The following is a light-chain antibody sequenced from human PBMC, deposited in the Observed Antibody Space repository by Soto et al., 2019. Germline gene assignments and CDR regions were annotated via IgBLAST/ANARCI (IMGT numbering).Light chain of an antibody. CDR1: SSDVGGYNY. CDR2: EVS. CDR3: SSYTSSSTPLYV. Sequence: QSALTQPASVSGSPGQSITISCTGTSSDVGGYNYVSWYQQHPGKAPKLMIYEVSNRPSGVSNRFSGSKSGNTASLTISGLQAEDDDDYYCSSYTSSSTPLYVFGTGTKLTVL. J-gene: IGLJ1*01. V-gene: IGLV2-14*01.